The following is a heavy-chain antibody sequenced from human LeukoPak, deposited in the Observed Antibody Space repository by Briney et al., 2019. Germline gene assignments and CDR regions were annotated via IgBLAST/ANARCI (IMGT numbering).Heavy chain of an antibody. CDR2: IYYSGST. D-gene: IGHD3-10*01. J-gene: IGHJ5*02. Sequence: SETLSLTCTVSGGSISSYYWSWIRQPPGKGLEWIGYIYYSGSTNYNPSLKSRVTISVDTSKNQFSLKLSSVTAADTAVYYCATGRPTMVRGVISWFDPRGQGTLVTVSS. CDR3: ATGRPTMVRGVISWFDP. CDR1: GGSISSYY. V-gene: IGHV4-59*01.